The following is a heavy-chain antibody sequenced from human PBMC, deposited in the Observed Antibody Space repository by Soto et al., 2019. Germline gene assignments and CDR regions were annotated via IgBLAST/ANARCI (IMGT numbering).Heavy chain of an antibody. D-gene: IGHD5-18*01. CDR3: ARDSIQLRGYYYYMDV. Sequence: EVQLVESGGGLVQPGGSLRLSCAASGFTFSSYSMNWVRQAPGKGLEWVSYISSSSTIYYADSVKGRFTISRDNAKNSLYLQMNSLRAEDTAVDYCARDSIQLRGYYYYMDVWGKGTTVTVSS. CDR1: GFTFSSYS. V-gene: IGHV3-48*01. CDR2: ISSSSTI. J-gene: IGHJ6*03.